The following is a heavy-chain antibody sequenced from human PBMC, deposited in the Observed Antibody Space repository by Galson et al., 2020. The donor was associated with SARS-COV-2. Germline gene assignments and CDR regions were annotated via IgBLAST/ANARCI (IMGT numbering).Heavy chain of an antibody. V-gene: IGHV4-31*03. CDR1: GDSIRSGGYY. CDR3: ARSSLRFCSGGSCPYYFDY. CDR2: IYYSGST. Sequence: SETMSLTCPVSGDSIRSGGYYWSWIRQQPRKGLEWIASIYYSGSTNYDPSLKGRVTISVDASKNQFSLNLRSVTAADTAVYYCARSSLRFCSGGSCPYYFDYWGQGTLVTVSS. J-gene: IGHJ4*02. D-gene: IGHD2-15*01.